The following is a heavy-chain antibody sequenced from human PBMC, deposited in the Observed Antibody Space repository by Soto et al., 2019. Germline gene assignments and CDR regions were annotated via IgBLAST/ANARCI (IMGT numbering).Heavy chain of an antibody. CDR1: GYSFTSYW. J-gene: IGHJ5*02. CDR2: IYPGDSDT. D-gene: IGHD4-17*01. CDR3: ARRVRGWGDYPWLDP. Sequence: PGESLKISCKGSGYSFTSYWIGWVRQMPGKGLEWMGIIYPGDSDTRYSPSFQGQVTISADKSISTAYLQWSSLKASDTAMYYCARRVRGWGDYPWLDPWGQGTLVTVSS. V-gene: IGHV5-51*01.